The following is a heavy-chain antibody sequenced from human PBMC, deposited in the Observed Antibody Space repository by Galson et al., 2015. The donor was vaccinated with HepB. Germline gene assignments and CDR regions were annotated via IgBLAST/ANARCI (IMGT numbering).Heavy chain of an antibody. CDR2: IYPGDSDT. CDR1: GYRFSNYW. CDR3: ARASRPAYYGSGNYEAYYFDS. D-gene: IGHD3-10*01. Sequence: QSGAEVKKPGESLKISCKGSGYRFSNYWIAWLRQMPGKGLEWMGIIYPGDSDTRYSPSFQGQVTISADKSISTAYLQWSSLKASDTAIHYCARASRPAYYGSGNYEAYYFDSWGQGTLVTASS. V-gene: IGHV5-51*01. J-gene: IGHJ4*02.